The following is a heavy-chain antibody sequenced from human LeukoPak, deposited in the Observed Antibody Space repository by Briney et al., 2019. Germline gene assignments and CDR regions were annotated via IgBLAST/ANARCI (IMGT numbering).Heavy chain of an antibody. Sequence: SETLSLTCTVSGSSISNYYWTWIRQPAGKGLEWIGRIYTSGGTNYNPSLKTRVTMSVDMSKNQVSLKLSSVTAADTAMYYCARAAEYSSGWYLFDYWGQGILVTVSA. CDR2: IYTSGGT. CDR1: GSSISNYY. CDR3: ARAAEYSSGWYLFDY. J-gene: IGHJ4*02. D-gene: IGHD6-19*01. V-gene: IGHV4-4*07.